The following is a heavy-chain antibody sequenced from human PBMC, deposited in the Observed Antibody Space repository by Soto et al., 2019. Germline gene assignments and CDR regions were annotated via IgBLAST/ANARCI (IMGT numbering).Heavy chain of an antibody. Sequence: PGGSLRLSCAASGFTFSSYGMHWVRQAPGKGLEWVAVISYDGSNKYYADSVKGRFTISRDNSKNTLYLQMNSLRAEDTAVYYCASPITVELPHYWGQGTLVTVSS. V-gene: IGHV3-30*03. J-gene: IGHJ4*02. D-gene: IGHD1-7*01. CDR2: ISYDGSNK. CDR3: ASPITVELPHY. CDR1: GFTFSSYG.